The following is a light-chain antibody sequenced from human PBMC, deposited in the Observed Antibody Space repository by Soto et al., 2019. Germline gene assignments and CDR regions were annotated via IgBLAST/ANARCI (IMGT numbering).Light chain of an antibody. CDR3: MQRMGFPIT. Sequence: IVMTQTPLSLPVTPGEAASISCRSSQSLLDDDDGNVYMDWYLQKPGQSPQLLIYALSFRASGVPDRFSGSGLGTDFTMKISRVEAEDVAVYFCMQRMGFPITFSKGTRLEI. CDR1: QSLLDDDDGNVY. CDR2: ALS. J-gene: IGKJ2*01. V-gene: IGKV2-40*01.